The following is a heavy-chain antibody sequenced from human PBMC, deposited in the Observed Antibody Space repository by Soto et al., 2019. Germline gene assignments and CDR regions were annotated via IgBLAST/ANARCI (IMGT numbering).Heavy chain of an antibody. J-gene: IGHJ4*02. Sequence: GASVKVSCKASGYTFTSYAMHWVRQAPGQRLEWMGWINAGNGNTKYSQKFQGRVTVTRDTSASTAYMELSSLRSDDTAVYYCAREGATAAKMFDYWGQGTLVTVSS. CDR1: GYTFTSYA. CDR2: INAGNGNT. D-gene: IGHD2-2*01. CDR3: AREGATAAKMFDY. V-gene: IGHV1-3*01.